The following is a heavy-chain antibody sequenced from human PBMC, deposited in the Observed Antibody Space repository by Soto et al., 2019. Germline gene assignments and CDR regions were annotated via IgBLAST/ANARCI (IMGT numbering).Heavy chain of an antibody. CDR3: ARVTMVRGKTPFDP. CDR1: GGSISSYY. J-gene: IGHJ5*02. D-gene: IGHD3-10*01. V-gene: IGHV4-59*01. Sequence: SETLSLTCTVSGGSISSYYWSWIRQPPGKGLEWIGYIYYSGSTNYNPSLKSRVTISVDTSKNQFSLKLSSVTAADTAVYYCARVTMVRGKTPFDPWGQGTLVTVSS. CDR2: IYYSGST.